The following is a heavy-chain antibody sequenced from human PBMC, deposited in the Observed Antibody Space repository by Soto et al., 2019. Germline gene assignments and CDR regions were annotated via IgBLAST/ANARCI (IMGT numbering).Heavy chain of an antibody. CDR3: YIVLMVYATRHY. V-gene: IGHV1-24*01. D-gene: IGHD2-8*01. CDR1: GYTLTELS. J-gene: IGHJ4*02. Sequence: QVQLEQSGAEVKKPGASVKVSCKVSGYTLTELSMHWVRQAPGKGLEWMGGFDPEDGETIYAQKFQGRVTMTEDTSTDTAYMELSSLRSEDTAVYYCYIVLMVYATRHYWGQGTLVTVSS. CDR2: FDPEDGET.